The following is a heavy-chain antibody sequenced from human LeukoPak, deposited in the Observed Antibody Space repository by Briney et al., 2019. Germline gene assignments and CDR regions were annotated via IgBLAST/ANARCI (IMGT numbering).Heavy chain of an antibody. V-gene: IGHV3-23*01. D-gene: IGHD2-2*01. CDR1: RFMFSSYA. CDR2: IGSSGGDT. J-gene: IGHJ4*02. Sequence: GGSLRLSCAASRFMFSSYAMSWVRQAPGKGLEWVSTIGSSGGDTYYADSVKGRFTISRDTSTNTLYLQMNSLRAEDTAVYYCANRIECTSCTGGGYWGQGTLVTVSS. CDR3: ANRIECTSCTGGGY.